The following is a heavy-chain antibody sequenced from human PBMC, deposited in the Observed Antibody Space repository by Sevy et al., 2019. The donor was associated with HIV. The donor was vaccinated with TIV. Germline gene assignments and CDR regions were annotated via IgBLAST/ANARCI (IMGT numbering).Heavy chain of an antibody. Sequence: SETLSLTCTVSGGSISSYYWSWIRQPPGKGLEWIGYIYYSGSTNYNPSLKSRVTISVDTSKNQFSLKLSSMTAADTAVYYCARSGFLEWPGSFRGPRNWFDPWGQGTLVTVSS. CDR2: IYYSGST. CDR1: GGSISSYY. V-gene: IGHV4-59*13. CDR3: ARSGFLEWPGSFRGPRNWFDP. D-gene: IGHD3-3*01. J-gene: IGHJ5*02.